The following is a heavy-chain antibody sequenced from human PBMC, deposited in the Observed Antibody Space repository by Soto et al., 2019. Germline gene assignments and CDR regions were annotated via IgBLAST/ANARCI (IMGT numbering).Heavy chain of an antibody. J-gene: IGHJ6*02. CDR1: GGTFSSYT. D-gene: IGHD2-15*01. CDR3: ARGVVVAATTSYYYYGMDV. CDR2: IIPILGIA. Sequence: QVQLVQSGAEVKKPGSSVKVSCKASGGTFSSYTISWVRQAPGQGLEWMGRIIPILGIANYAQKFQGRVTITADKSTSTAYMELSSLRSEDTAVYYCARGVVVAATTSYYYYGMDVWGQGTTVTVSS. V-gene: IGHV1-69*02.